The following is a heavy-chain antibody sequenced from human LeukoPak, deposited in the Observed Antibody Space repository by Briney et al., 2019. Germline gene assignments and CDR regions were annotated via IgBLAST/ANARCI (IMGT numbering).Heavy chain of an antibody. Sequence: PGGSLRLSCAASGFTVSSNYMSWVRQAPGKGLEWVSVIYSGGSTYYADSVKGRFTISRDNSKNTLYLQMNSLRAEDTAVYYCAREDQWTRHFGYWGQGTLVIVSS. CDR1: GFTVSSNY. CDR3: AREDQWTRHFGY. J-gene: IGHJ4*02. D-gene: IGHD2-8*01. V-gene: IGHV3-53*01. CDR2: IYSGGST.